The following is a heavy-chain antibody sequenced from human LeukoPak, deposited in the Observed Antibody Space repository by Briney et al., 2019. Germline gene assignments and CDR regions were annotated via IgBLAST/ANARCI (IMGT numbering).Heavy chain of an antibody. CDR2: IYYSGST. CDR3: ARGRGSYYGYYYYGMDV. D-gene: IGHD1-26*01. CDR1: GGSISSYY. J-gene: IGHJ6*02. V-gene: IGHV4-59*01. Sequence: SETLSLTCTVSGGSISSYYWSWIRQPPGKGLEWIGYIYYSGSTNYNPSLKSRVTISVDTSKNQFSLKLSSVTAANTAVYYCARGRGSYYGYYYYGMDVWGQGTTVTVSS.